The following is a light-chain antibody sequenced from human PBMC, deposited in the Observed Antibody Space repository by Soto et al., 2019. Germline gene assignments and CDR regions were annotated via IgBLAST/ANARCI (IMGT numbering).Light chain of an antibody. CDR3: QQYGSSPT. V-gene: IGKV3-15*01. Sequence: VMTQSPATLSWSPGERVILSCRASQSVGSNFVWYQQKPGQAPRVLIYGASTRATGIPARLSGSCSGTEFTLTISSLQSEDSAVYYCQQYGSSPTVGQGTRLEIK. J-gene: IGKJ5*01. CDR2: GAS. CDR1: QSVGSN.